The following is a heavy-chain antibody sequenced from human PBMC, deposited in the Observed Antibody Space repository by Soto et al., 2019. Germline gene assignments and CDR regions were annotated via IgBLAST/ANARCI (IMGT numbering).Heavy chain of an antibody. J-gene: IGHJ4*02. V-gene: IGHV4-31*03. CDR3: ARDLGSEQWFFDN. CDR1: GASVSGDGSY. D-gene: IGHD6-19*01. CDR2: IHNSGST. Sequence: QVQLQESGPGLVKPSQTLSLTCLVSGASVSGDGSYCSWIRHHPGKGLEFIGYIHNSGSTYSNPSLENRVGMSIDTSKNQFSLRLCSVTAADSAVYFCARDLGSEQWFFDNWGQGLLVTVSS.